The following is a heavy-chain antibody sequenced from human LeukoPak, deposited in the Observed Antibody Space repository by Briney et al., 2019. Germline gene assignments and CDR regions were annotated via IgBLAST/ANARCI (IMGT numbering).Heavy chain of an antibody. CDR2: INHSGST. CDR1: GGSFSGYY. J-gene: IGHJ6*04. V-gene: IGHV4-34*01. CDR3: ARGRRCMDV. Sequence: SETLSLTCAVYGGSFSGYYWSWIRQPPGKGLEWIGEINHSGSTNYNPSLKSRVTISVDTSKNQFSLKLSSVTAADTAVYYCARGRRCMDVWGKGTTVTVSS.